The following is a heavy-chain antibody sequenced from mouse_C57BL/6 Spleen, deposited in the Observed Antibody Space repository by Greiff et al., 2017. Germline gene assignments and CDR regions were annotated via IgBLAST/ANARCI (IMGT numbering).Heavy chain of an antibody. V-gene: IGHV10-1*01. D-gene: IGHD1-1*01. CDR3: VRQGYYGSYWYFDV. Sequence: EVMLVESGGGLVQPKGSLKLSCAASGFSFNTYAMNWVLQAPGKGLEWVARIRSKSNNYATYYADSVKDRFTISRDDSESMLYLQMNNLKTEDTAMYYCVRQGYYGSYWYFDVWGTGTTVTVSS. CDR1: GFSFNTYA. J-gene: IGHJ1*03. CDR2: IRSKSNNYAT.